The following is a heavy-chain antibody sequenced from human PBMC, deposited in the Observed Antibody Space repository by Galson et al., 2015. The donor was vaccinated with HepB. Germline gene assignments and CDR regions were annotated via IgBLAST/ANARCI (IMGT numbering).Heavy chain of an antibody. CDR1: GGTFSSYA. CDR3: AGESSIAARLAFDI. D-gene: IGHD6-6*01. CDR2: IIPIFGTA. Sequence: SVKVSCKASGGTFSSYAISWVRQAPGQGLEWMGGIIPIFGTANYAQKFQGRVTITADESTSTAYMELSSLRSEDTAVYYCAGESSIAARLAFDIWGQGTMVTVSS. V-gene: IGHV1-69*13. J-gene: IGHJ3*02.